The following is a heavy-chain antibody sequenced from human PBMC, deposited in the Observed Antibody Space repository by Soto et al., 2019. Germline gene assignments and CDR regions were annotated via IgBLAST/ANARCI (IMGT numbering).Heavy chain of an antibody. Sequence: GGSLRLSCEASGFTFSTYWMHWVRQAPGKGLVWVSGINWNGGSTGYADSVKGRFTISRDNAKNSLYLQMNSLRAEDTALYYCARDLAEMATNTFDYWGQGTLVTVSS. CDR2: INWNGGST. CDR3: ARDLAEMATNTFDY. D-gene: IGHD5-12*01. J-gene: IGHJ4*02. CDR1: GFTFSTYW. V-gene: IGHV3-20*04.